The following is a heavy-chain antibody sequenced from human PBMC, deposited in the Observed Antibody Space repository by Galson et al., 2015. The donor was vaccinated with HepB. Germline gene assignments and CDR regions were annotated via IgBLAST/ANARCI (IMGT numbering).Heavy chain of an antibody. CDR2: IIPIFGTA. V-gene: IGHV1-69*13. D-gene: IGHD5-12*01. CDR1: GGTFSSYA. Sequence: SVKVSCKASGGTFSSYAISWVRQAPGQGLEWMGGIIPIFGTANYAQKFQGRVTITADESTSTAYMELSSLRSEDTAVYYCARYSGYGTWVFDYWGQGTLVTVSS. CDR3: ARYSGYGTWVFDY. J-gene: IGHJ4*02.